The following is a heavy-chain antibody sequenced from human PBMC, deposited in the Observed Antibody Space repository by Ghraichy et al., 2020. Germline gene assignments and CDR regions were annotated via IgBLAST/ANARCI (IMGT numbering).Heavy chain of an antibody. Sequence: SETLSLTCTVSGGSISSYYWSWIRQPPGKGLEWIGYIYTSGSTNYNPSLKSRVTISVDTSKNQFSLKLSSVTAADTAVYYCARHHRSSGWYRRNWFDPWGQGTLVTVSS. CDR2: IYTSGST. CDR1: GGSISSYY. D-gene: IGHD6-19*01. J-gene: IGHJ5*02. CDR3: ARHHRSSGWYRRNWFDP. V-gene: IGHV4-4*09.